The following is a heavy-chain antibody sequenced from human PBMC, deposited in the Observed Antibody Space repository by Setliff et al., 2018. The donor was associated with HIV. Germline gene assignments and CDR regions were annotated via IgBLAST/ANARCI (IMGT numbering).Heavy chain of an antibody. CDR2: INPTGGST. D-gene: IGHD3-10*02. CDR3: ARPRMFDSFDI. CDR1: GYTFTSYY. V-gene: IGHV1-46*01. J-gene: IGHJ3*02. Sequence: ASVKVSCKASGYTFTSYYMHWVRQAPGQGLEWMGIINPTGGSTTYAQKFQGRVTVTRDTSTSTVYMELSSLRSEDTAVYYCARPRMFDSFDIWGQGTMVTVSS.